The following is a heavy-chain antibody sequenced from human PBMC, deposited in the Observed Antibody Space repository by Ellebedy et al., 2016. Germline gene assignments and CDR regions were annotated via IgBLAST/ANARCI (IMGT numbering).Heavy chain of an antibody. J-gene: IGHJ6*02. CDR2: INAGNGNT. CDR1: GYTFTNYA. D-gene: IGHD3-3*01. V-gene: IGHV1-3*01. CDR3: ARDPGITSYNMDV. Sequence: ASVKVSXKASGYTFTNYAMHWVRQAPGQRLEWIGWINAGNGNTKYSQKFQGRVTITRDTSATTAYMDLSSLTSEDTAVYYCARDPGITSYNMDVWGQGTTITVSS.